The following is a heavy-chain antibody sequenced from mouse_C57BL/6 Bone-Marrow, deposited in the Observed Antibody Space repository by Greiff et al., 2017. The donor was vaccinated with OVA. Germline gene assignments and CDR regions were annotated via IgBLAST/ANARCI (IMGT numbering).Heavy chain of an antibody. CDR3: ARHTVYYYGSSYGYFDY. D-gene: IGHD1-1*01. Sequence: EVQGVESGGDLVKPGGSLKLSCAASGFTFSSYGMSWVRQTPDKRLEWVATISSGGSYTYYPDSVKGRFTISRDNAKNTLYLQMSSLKSEDTAMYYCARHTVYYYGSSYGYFDYWGQGTTLTVSS. CDR1: GFTFSSYG. CDR2: ISSGGSYT. V-gene: IGHV5-6*01. J-gene: IGHJ2*01.